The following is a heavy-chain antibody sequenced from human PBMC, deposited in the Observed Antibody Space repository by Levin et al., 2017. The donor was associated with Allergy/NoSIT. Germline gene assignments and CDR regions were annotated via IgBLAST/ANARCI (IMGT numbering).Heavy chain of an antibody. Sequence: GGSLRLSCAASGFTFSDYYMSWIRQAPGKGLEWVSYISSSSSYTNYADSVKGRFTISRDNAESSLFLQMNSLRAEDTAVYYCARSLSPGRSKETFDYWGQGTLVTVSS. J-gene: IGHJ4*02. CDR3: ARSLSPGRSKETFDY. CDR1: GFTFSDYY. CDR2: ISSSSSYT. D-gene: IGHD5-24*01. V-gene: IGHV3-11*03.